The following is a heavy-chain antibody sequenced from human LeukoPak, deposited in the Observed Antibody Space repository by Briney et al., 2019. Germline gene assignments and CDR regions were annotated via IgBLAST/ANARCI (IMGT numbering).Heavy chain of an antibody. D-gene: IGHD3-22*01. CDR2: IIPIFGTA. J-gene: IGHJ4*02. CDR1: GYTFTSYA. CDR3: ASDSSAFDY. Sequence: ASVKVSCKASGYTFTSYAISWVRQAPGQGLEWMGRIIPIFGTANYAQKFQGRVTITTDGSTSTAYMELSSLRSEDTAVYYCASDSSAFDYWGQGTLVTVSS. V-gene: IGHV1-69*05.